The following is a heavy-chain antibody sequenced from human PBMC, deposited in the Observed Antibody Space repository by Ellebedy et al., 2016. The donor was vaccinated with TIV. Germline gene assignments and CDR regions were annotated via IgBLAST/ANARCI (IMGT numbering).Heavy chain of an antibody. D-gene: IGHD3-3*02. CDR3: AREGHFWSGQVGYMDV. CDR2: ISSSSSYI. V-gene: IGHV3-21*01. CDR1: GFTFSSYW. Sequence: GESLKISXAASGFTFSSYWMSWVRQAPGKGLEWVSSISSSSSYIYYADSVKGRFTISRDNAKNSLYLQMNSLRAEDTAVYYCAREGHFWSGQVGYMDVWGKGTTVTVSS. J-gene: IGHJ6*03.